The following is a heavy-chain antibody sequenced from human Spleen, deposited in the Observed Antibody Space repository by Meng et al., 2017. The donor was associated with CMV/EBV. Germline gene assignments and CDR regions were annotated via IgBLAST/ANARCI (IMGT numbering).Heavy chain of an antibody. V-gene: IGHV3-48*04. Sequence: GGSLRLSCAASGFTFSFYAMNWVRQAPGKGLEWVSYISSSGNTIYYADSVKGRFTISRDNAKNSLYLQMNSLRAEDTALYYCAKSFLANYYYGMDVWGQGTTVTVSS. J-gene: IGHJ6*02. CDR3: AKSFLANYYYGMDV. CDR1: GFTFSFYA. CDR2: ISSSGNTI. D-gene: IGHD2/OR15-2a*01.